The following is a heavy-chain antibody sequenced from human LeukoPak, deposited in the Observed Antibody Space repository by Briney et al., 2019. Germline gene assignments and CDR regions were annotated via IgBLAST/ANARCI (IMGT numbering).Heavy chain of an antibody. CDR2: INHSGST. J-gene: IGHJ4*02. CDR3: ARSPSWVRGVTFDY. Sequence: SETLSLTCAVYGGSFSGYYWSWIRQPPGKGLEWIGEINHSGSTNYNPSLKSRVTISADTSKNQFSLKLSSVTAADTAVYYCARSPSWVRGVTFDYWGQGTLVTVSS. D-gene: IGHD3-10*01. V-gene: IGHV4-34*01. CDR1: GGSFSGYY.